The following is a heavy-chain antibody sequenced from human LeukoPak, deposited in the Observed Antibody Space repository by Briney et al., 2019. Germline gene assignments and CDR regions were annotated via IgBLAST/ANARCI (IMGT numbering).Heavy chain of an antibody. J-gene: IGHJ4*02. Sequence: ASVKVSCKASGYTFTSYYMHWVRQAPGQGLEWMGIINPSGGSTSYAQKFQGRVTMTRDTSTSTVYMELSSLRSEDTAVYYCASIPVAGKSFDYWGQGTLVTVSS. D-gene: IGHD6-19*01. CDR3: ASIPVAGKSFDY. CDR2: INPSGGST. V-gene: IGHV1-46*03. CDR1: GYTFTSYY.